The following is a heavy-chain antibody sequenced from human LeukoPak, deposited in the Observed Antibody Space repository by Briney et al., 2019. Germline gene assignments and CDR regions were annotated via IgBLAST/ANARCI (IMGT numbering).Heavy chain of an antibody. D-gene: IGHD2-21*02. CDR2: ISSSSSTI. J-gene: IGHJ4*02. V-gene: IGHV3-48*02. Sequence: GGSLRLSCAASGFTFSSYSMNWVRQAPGKGLEWVSYISSSSSTIYYADSVKGRFTISRDNAKNSLYLQMNSLRDEDTAVYYCARDKYAHIVVVTANDYWGQGTLVTVSS. CDR1: GFTFSSYS. CDR3: ARDKYAHIVVVTANDY.